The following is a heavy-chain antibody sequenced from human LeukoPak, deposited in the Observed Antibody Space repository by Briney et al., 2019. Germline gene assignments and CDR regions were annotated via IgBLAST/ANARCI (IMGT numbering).Heavy chain of an antibody. CDR3: ATSLGPLAEY. J-gene: IGHJ4*02. V-gene: IGHV3-74*01. CDR2: INSGGSGT. D-gene: IGHD7-27*01. Sequence: PGGSLRLSCAASGFAFSSNWMHWVRQTPGKGLVWVSRINSGGSGTSYADSVEGRFTISRDNAKNTLYLQMNSLKGEDTAVYYRATSLGPLAEYWGRGTLVTVSS. CDR1: GFAFSSNW.